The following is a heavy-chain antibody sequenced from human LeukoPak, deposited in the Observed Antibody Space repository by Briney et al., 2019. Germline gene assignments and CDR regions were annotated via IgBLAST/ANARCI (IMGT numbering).Heavy chain of an antibody. CDR2: IFGSGGSA. J-gene: IGHJ4*02. V-gene: IGHV3-23*01. D-gene: IGHD6-19*01. CDR3: AKTTTGYSSGRYPGWPVDY. Sequence: PGGSLRLSCAASGFTLNSYAMYWVRQAPGKGLEWVSGIFGSGGSAHYADPVKGRFTIFRDNSKNTVYLQMNSLRAEDTAVYYCAKTTTGYSSGRYPGWPVDYWGQGTLVTVSS. CDR1: GFTLNSYA.